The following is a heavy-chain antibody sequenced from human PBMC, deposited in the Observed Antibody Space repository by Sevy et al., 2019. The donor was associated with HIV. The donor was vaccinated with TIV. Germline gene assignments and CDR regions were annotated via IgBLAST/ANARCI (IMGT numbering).Heavy chain of an antibody. CDR2: ISSSGSTI. J-gene: IGHJ6*02. V-gene: IGHV3-11*01. CDR3: ARDGPHYDYVWGSYRPYYYGMDV. Sequence: GGSLRLSCAASGFTFSDYYMSWIRQAPGKGLEWVSYISSSGSTIYYADSVKGRFTISRDKVKNSLYLPMNSLRAEATAVYYCARDGPHYDYVWGSYRPYYYGMDVWGQGTTVTVSS. CDR1: GFTFSDYY. D-gene: IGHD3-16*02.